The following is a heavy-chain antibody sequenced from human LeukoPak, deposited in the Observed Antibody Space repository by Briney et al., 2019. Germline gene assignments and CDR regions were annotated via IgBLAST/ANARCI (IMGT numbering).Heavy chain of an antibody. CDR3: ARGWAAAGKGYFDY. Sequence: GGSLRLSCAASGFTFSNYAMSWVRQAPGKGLEWVSAISGSGGSTYYADSVKGRFTISRDNSKNTLFLQMNSLRAEDTAVYYCARGWAAAGKGYFDYWGQGTLVTVSS. CDR1: GFTFSNYA. CDR2: ISGSGGST. V-gene: IGHV3-23*01. D-gene: IGHD6-13*01. J-gene: IGHJ4*02.